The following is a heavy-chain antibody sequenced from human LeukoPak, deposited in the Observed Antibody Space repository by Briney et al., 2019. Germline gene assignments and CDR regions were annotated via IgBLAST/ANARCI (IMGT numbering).Heavy chain of an antibody. V-gene: IGHV1-2*02. Sequence: ASVKVSCKASGYTFTGYYMHWVRQAPGQGLEWMGWINPNSGGTNYAQKFQGRVTMTRDTSISTAYMELSRLRSDDTAVYYCARGPQKAYDFVSGSYRYHFDYWGQGTLVTVSS. CDR3: ARGPQKAYDFVSGSYRYHFDY. CDR1: GYTFTGYY. J-gene: IGHJ4*02. D-gene: IGHD3-16*02. CDR2: INPNSGGT.